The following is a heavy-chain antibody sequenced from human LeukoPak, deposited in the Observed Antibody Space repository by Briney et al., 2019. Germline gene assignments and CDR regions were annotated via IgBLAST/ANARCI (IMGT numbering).Heavy chain of an antibody. Sequence: PSETLSLTCSITGGSIINYYWGWIRQPPGKGLEWIGSIYYSGSTYYNPSLKSRVTISVDTSKNQFSLKLSSVTAADTAVYYCARPYGAAGLDWGQGTLVTVSS. CDR3: ARPYGAAGLD. CDR2: IYYSGST. D-gene: IGHD4-17*01. J-gene: IGHJ4*02. V-gene: IGHV4-39*01. CDR1: GGSIINYY.